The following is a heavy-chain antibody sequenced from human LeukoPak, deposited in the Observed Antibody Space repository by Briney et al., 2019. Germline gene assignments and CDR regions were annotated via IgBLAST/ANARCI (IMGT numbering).Heavy chain of an antibody. CDR3: ARASGSYGYTRGSYYFDY. Sequence: PSETLSLTCAVYGGSFSGYYWSWIRQPPGKGLEWIGEINHSGSTNYNPSLKSRVTISLDTSKNQFSLKLSSVTAADTAVYYCARASGSYGYTRGSYYFDYWGQGTLVTVSS. V-gene: IGHV4-34*01. CDR2: INHSGST. D-gene: IGHD5-18*01. J-gene: IGHJ4*02. CDR1: GGSFSGYY.